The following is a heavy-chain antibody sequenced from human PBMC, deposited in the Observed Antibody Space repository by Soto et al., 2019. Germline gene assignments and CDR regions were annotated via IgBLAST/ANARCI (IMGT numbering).Heavy chain of an antibody. CDR2: INPSGGST. CDR1: GYTFTSYY. D-gene: IGHD6-25*01. J-gene: IGHJ3*02. Sequence: ASVKVSCKASGYTFTSYYMHWVRQAPGQGLEWLGIINPSGGSTSYAQKFQGRVTMTRDTSTSTAYMELRSLRSDDTAVYYCARENYPAADAFDIWSQGTMVTVSS. V-gene: IGHV1-46*01. CDR3: ARENYPAADAFDI.